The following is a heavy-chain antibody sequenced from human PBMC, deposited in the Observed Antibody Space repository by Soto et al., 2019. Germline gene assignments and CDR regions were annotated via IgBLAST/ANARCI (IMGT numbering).Heavy chain of an antibody. V-gene: IGHV5-51*01. Sequence: PGESLKISCKASGYTFTNYWIGWVSQVPGEGLEWMGFIFPSDSVTRYSPSFQGQVTISVDKSVDTTYLQWGSLKASDTAMYYCVRGMDRNSAGFWGLGTMVTVSS. CDR3: VRGMDRNSAGF. D-gene: IGHD2-2*03. J-gene: IGHJ4*02. CDR2: IFPSDSVT. CDR1: GYTFTNYW.